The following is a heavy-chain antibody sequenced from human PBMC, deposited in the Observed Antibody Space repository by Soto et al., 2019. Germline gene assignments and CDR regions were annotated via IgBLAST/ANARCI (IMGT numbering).Heavy chain of an antibody. CDR3: ATDRDYPRDHFFY. D-gene: IGHD3-10*01. Sequence: EVQLLESGGGLVQPGGSLRLSCAASGFTLRSYGMSWVRQAPGKGLEWVSAVSPNGQGIYYADSVWGRFTISRDISKNTVFLQMDSLRAEGTAVYYCATDRDYPRDHFFYWGQGNLVTVSA. V-gene: IGHV3-23*01. CDR1: GFTLRSYG. CDR2: VSPNGQGI. J-gene: IGHJ4*02.